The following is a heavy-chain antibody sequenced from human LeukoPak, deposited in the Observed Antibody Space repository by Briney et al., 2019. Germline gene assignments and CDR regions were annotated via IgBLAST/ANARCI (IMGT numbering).Heavy chain of an antibody. CDR2: MNPNSDNT. CDR3: ARALRRLRPYYFDY. CDR1: GYTFTSYD. J-gene: IGHJ4*02. D-gene: IGHD5-12*01. Sequence: GASVKVSCKASGYTFTSYDINWVRQATGQGLEWMGWMNPNSDNTGYAQKFQGRVTITRNTSISTAYMELSSLRSEDTAVYYCARALRRLRPYYFDYWGQGTLVTVSS. V-gene: IGHV1-8*03.